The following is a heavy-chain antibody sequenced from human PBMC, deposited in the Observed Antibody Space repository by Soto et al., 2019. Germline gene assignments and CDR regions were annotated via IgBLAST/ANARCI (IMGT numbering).Heavy chain of an antibody. CDR3: ARVPYGDFHFDY. CDR1: GGSISSGAYY. J-gene: IGHJ4*02. Sequence: QVQLQESGPGLVKPSQTLSLTCSVSGGSISSGAYYWSWIRQHPGKGLEWIEYIHDSGSTYYNPSLKSRVTISIDTSKNQFSLKLTSVTAADTAVYYCARVPYGDFHFDYWGQGTVVTVSS. CDR2: IHDSGST. V-gene: IGHV4-31*03. D-gene: IGHD4-17*01.